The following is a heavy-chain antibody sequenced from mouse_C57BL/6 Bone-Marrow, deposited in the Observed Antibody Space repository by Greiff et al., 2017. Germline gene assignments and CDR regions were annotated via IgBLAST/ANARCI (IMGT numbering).Heavy chain of an antibody. V-gene: IGHV1-54*01. CDR2: INPGSGGT. Sequence: QVQLQQSGAELVRPGTSVKVSCKASGYAFTNYLIEWVKQRPGQGLEWIGVINPGSGGTNYNEKFKGKATLTADKSSSTAYMQLSSLTSEDSAVYFCARSRVGGFAYWGQGTLVTVSA. CDR3: ARSRVGGFAY. J-gene: IGHJ3*01. D-gene: IGHD1-1*01. CDR1: GYAFTNYL.